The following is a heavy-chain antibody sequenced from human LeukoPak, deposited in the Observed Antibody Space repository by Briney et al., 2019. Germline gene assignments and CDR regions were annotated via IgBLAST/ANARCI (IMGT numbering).Heavy chain of an antibody. CDR2: ISGSGGST. D-gene: IGHD2-2*01. Sequence: GGSLRLSCAASGFTFSSYAMSWVRQAPGKGLEWVSAISGSGGSTYYADSVKGRFTISRDNSKNTLYLQMNSLRAEDTAVYYCARRYCSSTSCYGYFDYWGQGTLVTVSS. CDR3: ARRYCSSTSCYGYFDY. V-gene: IGHV3-23*01. J-gene: IGHJ4*02. CDR1: GFTFSSYA.